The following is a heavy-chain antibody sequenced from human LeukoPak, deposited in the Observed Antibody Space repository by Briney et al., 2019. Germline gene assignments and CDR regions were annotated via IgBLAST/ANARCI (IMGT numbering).Heavy chain of an antibody. CDR2: IIPIFGIA. V-gene: IGHV1-69*04. CDR1: GGTFSSYA. D-gene: IGHD3-22*01. J-gene: IGHJ4*02. Sequence: GASVKVSCKASGGTFSSYAISWVRQAPGQGLEWMGRIIPIFGIANYAQKFQGRVTITADKSTSTAYMELSSLRSEDTAVYYCARDKNYDSSGYYYCWGQGTLVTVSS. CDR3: ARDKNYDSSGYYYC.